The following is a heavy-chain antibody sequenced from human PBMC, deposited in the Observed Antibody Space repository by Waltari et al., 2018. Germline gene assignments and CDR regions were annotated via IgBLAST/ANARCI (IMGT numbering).Heavy chain of an antibody. CDR3: TNFMSG. CDR1: RLTFSDFT. CDR2: IRSKANNYAT. D-gene: IGHD3-10*01. J-gene: IGHJ6*02. V-gene: IGHV3-73*02. Sequence: EVHLVESGGGLVQPGGCLTLSCAASRLTFSDFTMYWVRQASGKGWEWVGHIRSKANNYATGNAASVKGRFTVSRDDSKNTAYLQMNSLRTEDTAIYYCTNFMSGWGQGTTVTVSS.